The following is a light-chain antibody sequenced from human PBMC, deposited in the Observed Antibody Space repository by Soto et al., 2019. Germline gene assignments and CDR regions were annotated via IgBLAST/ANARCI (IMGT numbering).Light chain of an antibody. J-gene: IGKJ1*01. CDR2: DAS. Sequence: VLTESPATLSLSLEERATLSCRASQSVSSYLAWYQQKPGQAPRLLIYDASNRATGIPARFSGSGSGTDFTLTISSLEPEDFAVYYCQQRRTWPPGITFGQGTTVDI. CDR3: QQRRTWPPGIT. CDR1: QSVSSY. V-gene: IGKV3-11*01.